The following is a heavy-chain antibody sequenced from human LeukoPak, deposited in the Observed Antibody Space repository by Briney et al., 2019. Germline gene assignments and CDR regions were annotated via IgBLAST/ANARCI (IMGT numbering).Heavy chain of an antibody. Sequence: GGPLRLSCAASGFTFSDYYMSWIRQAPGKGLEWVSYISSSSSYTNYADSVKGRFTISRDNAKNSLYLQMNSLRAEDTAVYYCAREPRSSNYYDSSGYSDYWGQGTLVTVSS. CDR2: ISSSSSYT. D-gene: IGHD3-22*01. V-gene: IGHV3-11*05. J-gene: IGHJ4*02. CDR1: GFTFSDYY. CDR3: AREPRSSNYYDSSGYSDY.